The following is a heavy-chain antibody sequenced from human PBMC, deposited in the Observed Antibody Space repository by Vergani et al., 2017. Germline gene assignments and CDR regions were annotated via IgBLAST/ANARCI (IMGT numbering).Heavy chain of an antibody. CDR2: IVVGSGNT. J-gene: IGHJ6*02. V-gene: IGHV1-58*02. CDR1: GFTFISSA. CDR3: TAVTEYYDVLTGYYTWKVEYCGMDV. D-gene: IGHD3-9*01. Sequence: QMQLVQSGPEVKTPETSVKLSCKASGFTFISSAMQWVRQARGQRLEWIGWIVVGSGNTNYAQKFQERVTITRDMPTSTAYMELSRLRSEDTAVYDCTAVTEYYDVLTGYYTWKVEYCGMDVWGRGTTVTVSS.